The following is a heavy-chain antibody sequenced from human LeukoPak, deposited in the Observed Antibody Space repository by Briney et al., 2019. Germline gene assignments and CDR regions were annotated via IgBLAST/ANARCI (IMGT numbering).Heavy chain of an antibody. CDR1: GFTSSAYD. CDR3: ARQNTPHGNFDY. J-gene: IGHJ4*02. D-gene: IGHD1-26*01. V-gene: IGHV3-13*01. CDR2: IGVAANT. Sequence: LGESLRLSCAASGFTSSAYDMHWVRQATGKGLEWVSAIGVAANTFYSGSVKGRFTISRENAKNSLYLLMSSLRAEDTAVYYCARQNTPHGNFDYWGQGTLVTVSS.